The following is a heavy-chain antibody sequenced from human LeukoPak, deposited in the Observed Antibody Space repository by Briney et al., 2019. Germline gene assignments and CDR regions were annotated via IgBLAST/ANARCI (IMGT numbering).Heavy chain of an antibody. CDR3: TALLWFGELYVDY. CDR1: GFTFSNAW. Sequence: PGRSLRLSCAASGFTFSNAWMSWVRQAPGKGLEWVGRIKSKTDGGTTDYAAPVKGRFTISRDDSKNTLYLQMNSLKTEDTAVYYCTALLWFGELYVDYWGQGTLVTVSS. V-gene: IGHV3-15*01. D-gene: IGHD3-10*01. CDR2: IKSKTDGGTT. J-gene: IGHJ4*02.